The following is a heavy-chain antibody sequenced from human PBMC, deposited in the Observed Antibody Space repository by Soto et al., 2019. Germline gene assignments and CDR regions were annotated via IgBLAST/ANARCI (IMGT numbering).Heavy chain of an antibody. CDR1: GGSFSGYY. CDR3: ARAAFYYFDY. J-gene: IGHJ4*01. V-gene: IGHV4-34*01. D-gene: IGHD6-13*01. CDR2: INHSGST. Sequence: PSETLSLTCAVYGGSFSGYYWSWIRQPPGKGLEWIGEINHSGSTNYNPSLKSRVTISVDTSKNQFSLKLSSVTAADTAVYYCARAAFYYFDYWGHRTLVTVSS.